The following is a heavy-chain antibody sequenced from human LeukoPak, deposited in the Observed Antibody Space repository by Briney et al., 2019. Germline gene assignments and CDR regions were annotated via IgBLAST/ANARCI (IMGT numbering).Heavy chain of an antibody. D-gene: IGHD1-26*01. CDR1: GFTFSSYA. CDR2: ISDTSANT. Sequence: QPGRSLRLSCAASGFTFSSYAMSWVRQAPGKGPQWVSAISDTSANTYYADSVKGRFTISRDNSKNTFYLQMNSLRAEDTAVYYCAKGGGGSGSYFDYWGQGTLVTVSS. J-gene: IGHJ4*02. V-gene: IGHV3-23*01. CDR3: AKGGGGSGSYFDY.